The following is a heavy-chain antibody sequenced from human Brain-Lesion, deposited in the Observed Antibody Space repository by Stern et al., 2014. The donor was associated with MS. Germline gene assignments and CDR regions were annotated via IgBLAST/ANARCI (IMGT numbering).Heavy chain of an antibody. D-gene: IGHD2-2*01. V-gene: IGHV4-61*02. CDR2: IFNSGST. J-gene: IGHJ6*02. Sequence: QVQLVQSGPGLVKPSQTLSLSCTVSGGSISSGGYYWSWIRQPAGKGLEWIGRIFNSGSTSYNPSLQRRVTISKKTSQNQIFLRLNSMTAADTAVYYCARGRVVPGFQYYATDVWGQGTTVIVSS. CDR1: GGSISSGGYY. CDR3: ARGRVVPGFQYYATDV.